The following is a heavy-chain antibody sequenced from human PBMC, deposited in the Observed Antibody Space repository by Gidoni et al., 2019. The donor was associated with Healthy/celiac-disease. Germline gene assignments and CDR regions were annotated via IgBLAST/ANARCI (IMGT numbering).Heavy chain of an antibody. J-gene: IGHJ4*02. V-gene: IGHV3-33*01. CDR2: IWYDGSNK. Sequence: QVQLVESGGGVVQPGRSLRLSCAASGCTFSSYGMHWVRQAPGKGLEWVAVIWYDGSNKYYADSVKGRFTISRDNSKNTLYLQMNGLRAEDTAVYYCARGSIAAAGHRADYWGQGTLVTVSS. D-gene: IGHD6-13*01. CDR3: ARGSIAAAGHRADY. CDR1: GCTFSSYG.